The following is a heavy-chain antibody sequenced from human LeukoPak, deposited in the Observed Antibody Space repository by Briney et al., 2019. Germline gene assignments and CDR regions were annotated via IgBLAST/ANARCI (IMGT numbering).Heavy chain of an antibody. V-gene: IGHV1-69*04. CDR3: ARGSEVVVLDY. Sequence: SVKVSCKASGGTFSSYAISWVRQAPGQGLEWMGRIIPILGIANYAQKFQGRVTITADKSTSTAYMELSSLRSEDTAVYYRARGSEVVVLDYWGQGTLVTVSS. J-gene: IGHJ4*02. D-gene: IGHD2-21*01. CDR1: GGTFSSYA. CDR2: IIPILGIA.